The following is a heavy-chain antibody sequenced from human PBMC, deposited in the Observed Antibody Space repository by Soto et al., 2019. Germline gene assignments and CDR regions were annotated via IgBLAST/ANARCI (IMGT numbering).Heavy chain of an antibody. CDR2: IFYSGGT. V-gene: IGHV4-39*01. J-gene: IGHJ5*02. Sequence: QLLLQESGPGLVKPSETLSLTCTVSGGSILDSTYYWAWIRQSPGKGLEWIGTIFYSGGTFYTPSLNSRVNMSVDTSNNQFSLKLSSVTAADTAVYYCARQASGYYYGWFDPWGQGTLVTVSS. D-gene: IGHD3-22*01. CDR3: ARQASGYYYGWFDP. CDR1: GGSILDSTYY.